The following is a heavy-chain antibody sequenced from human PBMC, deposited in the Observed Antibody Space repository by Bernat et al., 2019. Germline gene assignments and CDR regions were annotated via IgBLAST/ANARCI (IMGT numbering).Heavy chain of an antibody. CDR2: ISYDGGNK. V-gene: IGHV3-30-3*01. Sequence: QVQLVESGGGVVQPGRSLRLSCAASGFTFSSYTMHWVRQAPGKGLEWVAVISYDGGNKYYGDSVKGRFTISRDNSKNTLHLQMNSLRAEDTAVYYCARASRPTGYSPYYYGMDVWGQGTTVTVSS. J-gene: IGHJ6*02. CDR1: GFTFSSYT. CDR3: ARASRPTGYSPYYYGMDV. D-gene: IGHD3-9*01.